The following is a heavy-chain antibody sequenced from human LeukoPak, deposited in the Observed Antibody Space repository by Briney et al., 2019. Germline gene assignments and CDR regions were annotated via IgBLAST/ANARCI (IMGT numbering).Heavy chain of an antibody. Sequence: PGGSLRLSCAASGFTFSSYWMSWVRQAPGKGLEWVANIKEDGSEQYYVDSVKGRFTISRDNAKNSLYLQMNSLRAEDTAVYHCARQQQQKNFDLWGRGTLVTVSS. CDR1: GFTFSSYW. J-gene: IGHJ2*01. CDR2: IKEDGSEQ. V-gene: IGHV3-7*05. D-gene: IGHD6-13*01. CDR3: ARQQQQKNFDL.